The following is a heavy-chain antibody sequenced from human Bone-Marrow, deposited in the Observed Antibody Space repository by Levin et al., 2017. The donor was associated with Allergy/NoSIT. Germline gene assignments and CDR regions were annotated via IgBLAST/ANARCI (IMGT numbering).Heavy chain of an antibody. V-gene: IGHV3-53*01. CDR3: ASPSIAARPAAYYDMDV. CDR2: IYSGGSA. Sequence: QTGGSLRLSCAASGFTVSSNYMSWVRQAPGKGLEWVSVIYSGGSAYYADSVKGRFTISRDNSKNTLYLQMNSLRAEDTAVYYCASPSIAARPAAYYDMDVWGQGTTVTVSS. D-gene: IGHD6-6*01. J-gene: IGHJ6*02. CDR1: GFTVSSNY.